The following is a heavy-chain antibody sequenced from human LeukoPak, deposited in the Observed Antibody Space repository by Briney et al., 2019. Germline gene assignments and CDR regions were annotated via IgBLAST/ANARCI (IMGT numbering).Heavy chain of an antibody. Sequence: GASVKVSCKASGFTLNTYFMHWVRQAPGQGLEWMGKINPSGGITTYAQKYQGRVTMTRDTSISTAYMELSRLRSDDTAVYYCARGLTYYYDSSGYYYSETVAYYFDYWGQGTLVTVSS. J-gene: IGHJ4*02. D-gene: IGHD3-22*01. CDR1: GFTLNTYF. CDR2: INPSGGIT. CDR3: ARGLTYYYDSSGYYYSETVAYYFDY. V-gene: IGHV1-46*02.